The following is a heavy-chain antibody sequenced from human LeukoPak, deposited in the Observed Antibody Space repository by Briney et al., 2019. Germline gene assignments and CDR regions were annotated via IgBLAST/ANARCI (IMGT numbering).Heavy chain of an antibody. CDR1: GFTVSSNY. CDR2: IYSGGST. D-gene: IGHD3-22*01. Sequence: PGWSLRLSCAASGFTVSSNYMSWVRQAPGKGLEWVSVIYSGGSTYYADSVKGRFTISRDNAKNSLYLQMNSLRAEDSAVYFCARDLNDYYSYYFDFWGQGTLVTVSS. CDR3: ARDLNDYYSYYFDF. V-gene: IGHV3-53*01. J-gene: IGHJ4*02.